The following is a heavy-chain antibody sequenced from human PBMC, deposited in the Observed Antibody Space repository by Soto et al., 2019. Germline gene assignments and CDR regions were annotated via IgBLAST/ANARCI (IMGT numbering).Heavy chain of an antibody. CDR3: TREQQMALY. V-gene: IGHV3-73*01. CDR2: IRSKANSYAT. D-gene: IGHD6-13*01. Sequence: VGSLRLSCAASGFTFSGSAMHWVRQASGKGLEWVGRIRSKANSYATAYAASVKGRFTISRDDSKNTAYLQMNSLKTEDTAVYYCTREQQMALYWGQGNLVTVSS. CDR1: GFTFSGSA. J-gene: IGHJ4*02.